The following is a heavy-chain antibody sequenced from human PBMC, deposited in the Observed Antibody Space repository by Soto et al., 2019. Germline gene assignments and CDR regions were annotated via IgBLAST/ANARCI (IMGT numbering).Heavy chain of an antibody. D-gene: IGHD2-15*01. CDR3: ARQCSGGSCYSGQYYFDY. CDR2: IYYSGST. J-gene: IGHJ4*02. CDR1: GGSISSYY. Sequence: SETLSLTCTVSGGSISSYYWSWIRQPPGKGLEWIGYIYYSGSTNYNPSLKSRVTISVDTSKNQFSLKLSSVTAADTAVYYCARQCSGGSCYSGQYYFDYWGQGTLVTVS. V-gene: IGHV4-59*01.